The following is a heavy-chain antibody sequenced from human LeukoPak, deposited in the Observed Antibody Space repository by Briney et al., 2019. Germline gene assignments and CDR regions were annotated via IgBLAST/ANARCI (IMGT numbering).Heavy chain of an antibody. J-gene: IGHJ3*02. CDR3: ARGLGRYLAVRVAFDI. D-gene: IGHD6-19*01. CDR1: GGSISSGGYY. Sequence: SETLSLTCTVTGGSISSGGYYWSWIRQPPGKGLEWIGNIHHSGSTYYNPSLKSRVTISVDRSKNQFSLKLSSVTAADTAVYNCARGLGRYLAVRVAFDIWGQGTMVTVSS. V-gene: IGHV4-30-2*01. CDR2: IHHSGST.